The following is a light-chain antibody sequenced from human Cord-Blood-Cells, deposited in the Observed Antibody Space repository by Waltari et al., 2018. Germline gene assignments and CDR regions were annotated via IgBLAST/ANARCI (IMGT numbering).Light chain of an antibody. Sequence: QSALTQPPSASGSPGQSVTISCTGTTSDVGGYNSVSWYQQPPGKAPKLMIYEVSKRPSGVPDLFAGSKSGNTAFLTVSGLHAEDEADYFCSSYAGSNNFVFGTGTKVTVL. J-gene: IGLJ1*01. CDR1: TSDVGGYNS. CDR2: EVS. CDR3: SSYAGSNNFV. V-gene: IGLV2-8*01.